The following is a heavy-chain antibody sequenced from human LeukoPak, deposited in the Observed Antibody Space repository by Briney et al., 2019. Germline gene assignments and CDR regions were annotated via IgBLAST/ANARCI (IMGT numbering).Heavy chain of an antibody. CDR1: GFTFSSYS. V-gene: IGHV3-48*01. J-gene: IGHJ6*03. D-gene: IGHD6-13*01. CDR2: ISSSSSTI. Sequence: GGSLRLSCAASGFTFSSYSVNWVRQAPGKGLEWVSYISSSSSTIYYADSVKGRFTISRDNAKNSLYLQMNSLRAEDTAVYYCARDPSSSWYDYYYMDVWGKGTTVTVSS. CDR3: ARDPSSSWYDYYYMDV.